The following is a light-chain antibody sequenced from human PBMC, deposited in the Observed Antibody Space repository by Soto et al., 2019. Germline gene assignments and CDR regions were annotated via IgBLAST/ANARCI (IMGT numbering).Light chain of an antibody. CDR1: SSDVGGYDY. J-gene: IGLJ1*01. CDR2: EVN. CDR3: ASYAGNSRYV. V-gene: IGLV2-8*01. Sequence: QSSRTHPPSASLSPGQAVTIACTGVSSDVGGYDYVLLYQQYPGKAPKLIIFEVNKRPSGVPDRFSGSKSGNTASLTVSGLQAEDEAVYYCASYAGNSRYVFGTGTKVTVL.